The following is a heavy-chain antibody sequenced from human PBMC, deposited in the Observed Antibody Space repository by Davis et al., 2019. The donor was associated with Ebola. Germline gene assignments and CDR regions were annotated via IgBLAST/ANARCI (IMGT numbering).Heavy chain of an antibody. CDR2: IRSKANSYAT. Sequence: GGSLTLSCAASGFTFSGSAMHWVRQASGKGLEWVGRIRSKANSYATAYAASMKDSVTISRDDSKNTAYLQMNSLKTEDTAVYYCTSTTVGGDYWGQGTLVTVSS. CDR1: GFTFSGSA. V-gene: IGHV3-73*01. CDR3: TSTTVGGDY. J-gene: IGHJ4*02. D-gene: IGHD4-11*01.